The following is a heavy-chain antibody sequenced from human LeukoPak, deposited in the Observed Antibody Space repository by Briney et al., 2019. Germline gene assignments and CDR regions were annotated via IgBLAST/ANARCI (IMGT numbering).Heavy chain of an antibody. CDR1: GFTFSYYA. CDR3: AKLVRGNYYDSGSYGAIDI. D-gene: IGHD3-10*01. CDR2: ISGSGTGT. V-gene: IGHV3-23*01. Sequence: GGSLRLSCAVSGFTFSYYAMSWVRQAPGKGLEWVSGISGSGTGTYYAQSVEGRFTISRDNSRSALYLQMHSLRAEDTATYYCAKLVRGNYYDSGSYGAIDIWGQGTMVTVSS. J-gene: IGHJ3*02.